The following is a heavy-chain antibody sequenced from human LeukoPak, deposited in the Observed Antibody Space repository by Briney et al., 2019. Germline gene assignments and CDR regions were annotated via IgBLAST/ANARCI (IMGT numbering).Heavy chain of an antibody. J-gene: IGHJ6*03. V-gene: IGHV3-30*03. D-gene: IGHD2-15*01. Sequence: PGGSLRLSCAASGFTFSSYGMHWVRQAPGKGLEWVAVISYDGSNKYYADSVKGRFTISRGNAKNSLFLQMNSLRAEDTAVYYCARVLRYCSGGNCYSGGLGYMDVWGKGTTVTISS. CDR1: GFTFSSYG. CDR3: ARVLRYCSGGNCYSGGLGYMDV. CDR2: ISYDGSNK.